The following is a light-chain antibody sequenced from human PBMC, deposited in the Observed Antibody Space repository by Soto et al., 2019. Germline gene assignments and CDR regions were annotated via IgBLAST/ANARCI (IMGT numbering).Light chain of an antibody. CDR3: QQYKSYPWT. Sequence: DIQMTQSPSTLSASVGDRVTITCRASQSISSWLAWYQQKPGKAPKLLIYKASSLESGVPSRFSGSGSGTELTLTIRSLQADDFATYCCQQYKSYPWTFGQGTKVEIK. CDR1: QSISSW. CDR2: KAS. V-gene: IGKV1-5*03. J-gene: IGKJ1*01.